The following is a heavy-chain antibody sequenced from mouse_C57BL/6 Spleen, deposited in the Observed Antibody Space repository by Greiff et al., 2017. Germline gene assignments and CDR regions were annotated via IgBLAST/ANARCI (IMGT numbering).Heavy chain of an antibody. J-gene: IGHJ2*01. CDR1: GYAFTNYL. Sequence: QVHVKQSGAELVRPGTSVKVSCKASGYAFTNYLIEWVKQRPGQGLEWIGVINPGSGGTNYNEKFKGKATLTADKSSSTAYMQLSSLTSEDSAVYFCARSPQFITTVVAPDYFDYGGQGTTLTVSS. CDR2: INPGSGGT. D-gene: IGHD1-1*01. CDR3: ARSPQFITTVVAPDYFDY. V-gene: IGHV1-54*01.